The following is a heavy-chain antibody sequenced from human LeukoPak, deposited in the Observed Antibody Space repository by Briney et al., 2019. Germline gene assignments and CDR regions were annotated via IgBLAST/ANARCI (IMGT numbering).Heavy chain of an antibody. CDR2: IIPIFGTA. J-gene: IGHJ6*02. CDR3: ARDGATRPPRYGMDA. V-gene: IGHV1-69*13. CDR1: GGTFSSYA. Sequence: SVKVSCQASGGTFSSYAISWVRQAPGQGLEWMGGIIPIFGTANYAQKFQGRVTITADESTSTAYMELSSLRSEDTAVYYCARDGATRPPRYGMDAWGQGTTVTVSS. D-gene: IGHD1-26*01.